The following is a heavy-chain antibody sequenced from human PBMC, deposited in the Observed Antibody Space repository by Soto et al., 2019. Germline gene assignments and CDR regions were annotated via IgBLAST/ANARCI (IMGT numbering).Heavy chain of an antibody. CDR1: GFAFSNHG. J-gene: IGHJ4*02. V-gene: IGHV3-33*01. CDR3: ARDDDYDDNGLDL. CDR2: IVREGSEK. D-gene: IGHD4-17*01. Sequence: QGQLVESGGGVVQPGRSLRLSCEASGFAFSNHGMHWVRQAPGKGLEWLAVIVREGSEKFYADSVKGRFTISRDNSKNTLYLEMSSLRAEDTAVYYCARDDDYDDNGLDLWGQGTLVTVSS.